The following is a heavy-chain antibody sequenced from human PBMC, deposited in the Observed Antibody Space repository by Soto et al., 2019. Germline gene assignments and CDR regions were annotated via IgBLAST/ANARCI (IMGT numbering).Heavy chain of an antibody. V-gene: IGHV3-30*18. D-gene: IGHD3-3*01. CDR2: ISYDGSNK. CDR3: AKDTDYDFWSGCPDY. CDR1: GFTFSSYG. Sequence: QVQLVESGGGVVQPGRSLRLSCAASGFTFSSYGMHWVRQAPGKWLEWVAVISYDGSNKYYADSVKGRFTISRDNSKNTLYLQMNSLRAEDTAVYYCAKDTDYDFWSGCPDYWGQGTLVTVSS. J-gene: IGHJ4*02.